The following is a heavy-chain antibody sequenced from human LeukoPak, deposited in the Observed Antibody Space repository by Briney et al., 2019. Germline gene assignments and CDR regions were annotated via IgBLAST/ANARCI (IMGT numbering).Heavy chain of an antibody. CDR1: GGSISSSRYH. CDR3: ATTYSYTSGGYDY. CDR2: IYYSGTT. J-gene: IGHJ4*02. Sequence: PSETLSLTCTVSGGSISSSRYHWGWIRQPPGKGLEWIGSIYYSGTTFYNPSLKSRVTISVDTSKNQFSLKVSSVTAADTAVYYRATTYSYTSGGYDYWGQGTLVTVSS. D-gene: IGHD5-18*01. V-gene: IGHV4-39*01.